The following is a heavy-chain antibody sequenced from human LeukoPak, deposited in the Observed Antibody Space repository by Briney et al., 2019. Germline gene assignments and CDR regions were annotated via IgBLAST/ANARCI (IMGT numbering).Heavy chain of an antibody. CDR2: ISSSSTYI. CDR1: GFTFSSYA. Sequence: GGSLRLSCAASGFTFSSYAMSCVRQAPGKGLEWVSSISSSSTYIYYADSVKGRFTISRDNAKKSLYLEMNSLRAEDTAVYFCARDVEIGGFPENYFDYWGQGTLVTVSS. CDR3: ARDVEIGGFPENYFDY. D-gene: IGHD3-10*01. J-gene: IGHJ4*02. V-gene: IGHV3-21*01.